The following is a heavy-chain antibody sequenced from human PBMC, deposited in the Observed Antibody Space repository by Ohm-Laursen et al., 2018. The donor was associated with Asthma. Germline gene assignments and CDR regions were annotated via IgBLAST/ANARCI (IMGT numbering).Heavy chain of an antibody. J-gene: IGHJ4*02. Sequence: SLRLSCSASGFNFNSSAMHWVRQAPGKGLEWVAVMSYDGTNKYHAASVQGRFPISRDNSKSTLFLQMSSLRPEDTAVYYCARGLGGIHRWLSYQIDKWGLGTQVTVSS. CDR3: ARGLGGIHRWLSYQIDK. D-gene: IGHD5-18*01. CDR1: GFNFNSSA. V-gene: IGHV3-30-3*01. CDR2: MSYDGTNK.